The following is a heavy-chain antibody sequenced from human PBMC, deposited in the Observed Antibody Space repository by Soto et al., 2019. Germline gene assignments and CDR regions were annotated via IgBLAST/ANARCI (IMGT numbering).Heavy chain of an antibody. CDR1: GFTFSSHE. CDR3: ARIGVEESRGLDY. V-gene: IGHV3-48*03. J-gene: IGHJ4*02. D-gene: IGHD3-16*01. Sequence: DVQLVESGGDLVQTGGSLRLSCAASGFTFSSHEINWVRQAPGKGLEWVAYVSSSGYTKFYADSVKGRFTISRDNADKSVSLQMTSLRVEDTAVYYCARIGVEESRGLDYWGQGTLVTVSS. CDR2: VSSSGYTK.